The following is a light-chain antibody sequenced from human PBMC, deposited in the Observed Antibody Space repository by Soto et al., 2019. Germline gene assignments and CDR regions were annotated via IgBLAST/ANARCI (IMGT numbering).Light chain of an antibody. Sequence: EMVLTQSPGTLSFSPGERATLSCRASQSVSSGYLAWYQQKPGQTPRLLIFGASSRAAGIPDRFSGSGSGTDFTLTISRLEPEDFAVYYCQQYGSSPMTFGQGTKVEIK. V-gene: IGKV3-20*01. CDR3: QQYGSSPMT. CDR1: QSVSSGY. CDR2: GAS. J-gene: IGKJ1*01.